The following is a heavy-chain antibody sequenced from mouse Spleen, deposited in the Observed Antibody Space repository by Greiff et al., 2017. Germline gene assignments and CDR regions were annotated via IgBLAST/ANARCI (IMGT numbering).Heavy chain of an antibody. CDR3: ARDNYYGSSPYWYFDV. J-gene: IGHJ1*03. Sequence: VQLKESGGGLVKPGGSLKLSCAASGFTFSSYAMSWVRQTPEKRLEWVATISDGGSYTYYPDNVKGRFTISRDNAKNNLYLQMSHLKSEDTAMYYCARDNYYGSSPYWYFDVWGTGTTVTVSS. V-gene: IGHV5-4*01. CDR1: GFTFSSYA. CDR2: ISDGGSYT. D-gene: IGHD1-1*01.